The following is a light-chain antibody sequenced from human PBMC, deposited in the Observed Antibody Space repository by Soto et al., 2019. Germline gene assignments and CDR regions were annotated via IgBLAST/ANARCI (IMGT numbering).Light chain of an antibody. J-gene: IGLJ1*01. CDR1: SSDVGGYNF. Sequence: QSALTQPASVSGSPGQSITISCTGTSSDVGGYNFVSWYQHHPGKGPKLMIYDVNNWPSGVSNRFSGSKSGNTASLTISGLQAEDEADYYCSSYTSGNTLVFGTGTQLTVL. V-gene: IGLV2-14*03. CDR2: DVN. CDR3: SSYTSGNTLV.